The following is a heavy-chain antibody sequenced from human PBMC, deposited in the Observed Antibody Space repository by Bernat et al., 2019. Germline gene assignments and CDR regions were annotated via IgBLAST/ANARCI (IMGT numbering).Heavy chain of an antibody. CDR3: ARDSLWLVRGCFDY. CDR1: GLTFSASG. Sequence: QLQLVESGGGVVQPGTSLRLSCTASGLTFSASGFHWVRQAPGKGLEWVALIWYDGGNKYYADSVRGRFTISRDNSKNTLYLQMNSLRAEDTAVYYCARDSLWLVRGCFDYWGQGTLVTVSS. J-gene: IGHJ4*02. CDR2: IWYDGGNK. V-gene: IGHV3-33*01. D-gene: IGHD6-19*01.